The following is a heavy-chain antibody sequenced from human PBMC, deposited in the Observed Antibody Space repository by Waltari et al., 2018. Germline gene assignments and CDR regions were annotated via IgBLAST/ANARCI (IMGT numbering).Heavy chain of an antibody. CDR3: ARIRYGYPYYYGMDV. CDR1: GYSISSGYS. V-gene: IGHV4-38-2*01. J-gene: IGHJ6*02. Sequence: QVQLQESGPGLVKPSETLSLTCAVSGYSISSGYSWGWIRQPPGKGLEWIGSIYHSGSTYYNPSLKSRVTISVDTSKNQFSLKLSSVTAADTAVYYCARIRYGYPYYYGMDVWGQGTTVTVSS. CDR2: IYHSGST. D-gene: IGHD5-18*01.